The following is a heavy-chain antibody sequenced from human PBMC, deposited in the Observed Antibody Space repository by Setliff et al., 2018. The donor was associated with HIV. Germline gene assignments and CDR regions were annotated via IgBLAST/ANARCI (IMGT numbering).Heavy chain of an antibody. Sequence: SETLSLTCTVSGDSIRNSYYWGWIRQPPGKGLEWVGTIYLYGNTYHNPSLKRRLSMSIDPPNNRFSLQLSSVTAADTAVYYCARGKWEGLHHYFFDYWGQGALVTVSS. D-gene: IGHD1-26*01. CDR3: ARGKWEGLHHYFFDY. CDR2: IYLYGNT. J-gene: IGHJ4*02. V-gene: IGHV4-38-2*02. CDR1: GDSIRNSYY.